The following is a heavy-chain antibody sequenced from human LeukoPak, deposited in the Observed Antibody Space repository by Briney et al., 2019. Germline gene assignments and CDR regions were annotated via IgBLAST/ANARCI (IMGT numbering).Heavy chain of an antibody. J-gene: IGHJ6*03. V-gene: IGHV4-39*07. CDR1: GGSISSSSYY. Sequence: SETLSLTCTVSGGSISSSSYYWGWIRQPPGKGLESIGSIYYSGSTYYNPSLKSRVTISVDRSKNQFSLKLSSVTAADTAVYYCARRGITGTTLDYYYYMDVWGKGTTVTVSS. D-gene: IGHD1-7*01. CDR2: IYYSGST. CDR3: ARRGITGTTLDYYYYMDV.